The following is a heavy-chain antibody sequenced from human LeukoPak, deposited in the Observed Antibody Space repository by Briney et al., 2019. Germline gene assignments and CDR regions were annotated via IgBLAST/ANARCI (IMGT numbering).Heavy chain of an antibody. CDR3: ARDRGIAAVPDDAFDI. CDR1: GYTFTSYY. CDR2: INPSGGST. Sequence: ASVKASCKASGYTFTSYYMHWVRQAPGQGLEWMGIINPSGGSTSYAQKFQGRVTMTRDTSTSTVYMELSSLRSEDTAVYYCARDRGIAAVPDDAFDIWGQGTMVTVSS. J-gene: IGHJ3*02. D-gene: IGHD6-13*01. V-gene: IGHV1-46*01.